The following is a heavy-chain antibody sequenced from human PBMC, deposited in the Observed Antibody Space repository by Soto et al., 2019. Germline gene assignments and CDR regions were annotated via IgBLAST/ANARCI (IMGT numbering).Heavy chain of an antibody. Sequence: DVQLLESGGGLVQPGGSLRLSCAASGFTFNNYAINWVRQSPGKGLEWVSVISGSAGSTYYADSVKGRFTITRDNSKNTLYLQMSSLRVDDTAVYYCAKAGGAAGTVDYFDYGGQGTLVTVSS. J-gene: IGHJ4*02. CDR3: AKAGGAAGTVDYFDY. CDR2: ISGSAGST. V-gene: IGHV3-23*01. CDR1: GFTFNNYA. D-gene: IGHD6-13*01.